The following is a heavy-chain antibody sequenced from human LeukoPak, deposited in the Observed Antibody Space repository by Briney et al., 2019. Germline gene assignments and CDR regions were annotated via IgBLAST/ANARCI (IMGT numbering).Heavy chain of an antibody. D-gene: IGHD1-26*01. CDR3: ASTKVGATDTYYFDY. J-gene: IGHJ4*02. V-gene: IGHV1-69*05. CDR2: IIPIFGTA. CDR1: GGTFSSYA. Sequence: SVKLSCKASGGTFSSYAISWVRQAPGQGLEWMGGIIPIFGTANYAQKFQGRGTITTDESTSTAYMELSSLRSEDTAVYYCASTKVGATDTYYFDYWGQGTLVTVSS.